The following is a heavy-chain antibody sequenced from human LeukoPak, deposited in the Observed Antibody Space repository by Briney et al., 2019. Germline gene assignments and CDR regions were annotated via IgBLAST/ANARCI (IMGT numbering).Heavy chain of an antibody. CDR2: IYTSGST. CDR3: ARDSSGWYLYYFDY. Sequence: PSETLSLTCTVSGGSISSGSYDWYWIRQPAGKGLEWIGRIYTSGSTNYNPSLKSRVTMSVDTSKNQLSLKLSSVTAADTAVYYCARDSSGWYLYYFDYWGQGTLVTVSS. V-gene: IGHV4-61*02. J-gene: IGHJ4*02. CDR1: GGSISSGSYD. D-gene: IGHD6-19*01.